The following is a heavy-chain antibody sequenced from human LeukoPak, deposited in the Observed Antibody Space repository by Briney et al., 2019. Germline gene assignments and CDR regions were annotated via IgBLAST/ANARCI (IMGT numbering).Heavy chain of an antibody. Sequence: ASVKISCKASGYTFTGYYMHWVRQAPGQGLEWMGWINPNSGGTNYAQKFQGGVTMTRDTSISTAYMELSRLRSDDTAVYYCARWYCSGGSCQRGYYYMDVWGKGTTVTISS. V-gene: IGHV1-2*02. CDR1: GYTFTGYY. CDR3: ARWYCSGGSCQRGYYYMDV. CDR2: INPNSGGT. J-gene: IGHJ6*03. D-gene: IGHD2-15*01.